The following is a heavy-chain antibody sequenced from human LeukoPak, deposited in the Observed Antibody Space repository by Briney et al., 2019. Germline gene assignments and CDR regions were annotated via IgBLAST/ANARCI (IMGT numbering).Heavy chain of an antibody. CDR1: GGSISSYY. Sequence: SETLSPTCTVSGGSISSYYWSWIRQPPGKGLEWIAYMYYSGSTNYNPSLKSRVTISVDTPKNQFSLKLSSVTAADTAVYYCARLGGFPLSAFDIWGQGTMVTVSS. V-gene: IGHV4-59*08. D-gene: IGHD2-15*01. J-gene: IGHJ3*02. CDR2: MYYSGST. CDR3: ARLGGFPLSAFDI.